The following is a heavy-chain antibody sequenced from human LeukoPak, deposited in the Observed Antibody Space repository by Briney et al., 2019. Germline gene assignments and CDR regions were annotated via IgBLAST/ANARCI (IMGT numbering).Heavy chain of an antibody. CDR3: ARYGVAMDDAFDI. J-gene: IGHJ3*02. V-gene: IGHV4-38-2*02. D-gene: IGHD3-3*01. Sequence: KPSETLSLTCTVSGYSISSVYYWGWIRQPPGKGLEWIGSIYHSGSTYYNPSLKSRVTISVDTSKNQFSLKLSSVTAADTAVYYCARYGVAMDDAFDIWGQGTMVTVSS. CDR2: IYHSGST. CDR1: GYSISSVYY.